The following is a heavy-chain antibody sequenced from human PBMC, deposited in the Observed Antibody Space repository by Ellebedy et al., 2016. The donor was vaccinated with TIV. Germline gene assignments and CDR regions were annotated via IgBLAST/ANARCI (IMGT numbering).Heavy chain of an antibody. CDR3: AQGTSVRYGELRY. Sequence: GGSLRLSXAASGFPFINYAMSWVRQAPGKGLEWVSTISGLGDDTYYADSVKGRFTISRDNAKNSLYLQMNSLRAEDTALYYCAQGTSVRYGELRYWGQGTQVTVSS. CDR1: GFPFINYA. CDR2: ISGLGDDT. D-gene: IGHD4-17*01. J-gene: IGHJ4*02. V-gene: IGHV3-23*01.